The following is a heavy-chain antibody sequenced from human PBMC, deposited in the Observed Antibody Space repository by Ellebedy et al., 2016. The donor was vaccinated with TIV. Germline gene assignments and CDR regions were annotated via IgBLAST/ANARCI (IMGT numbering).Heavy chain of an antibody. CDR3: ARETDYYGSGSYFPY. CDR1: GYTFTSYG. Sequence: ASVKVSCKASGYTFTSYGISWVRQAPGQGLEWMGWISAYNGNTNYAQKLQGRVTMTTDTSTSTAYMELRSLRSDDTAVYYCARETDYYGSGSYFPYWGQGTLVTVSS. V-gene: IGHV1-18*01. CDR2: ISAYNGNT. J-gene: IGHJ4*02. D-gene: IGHD3-10*01.